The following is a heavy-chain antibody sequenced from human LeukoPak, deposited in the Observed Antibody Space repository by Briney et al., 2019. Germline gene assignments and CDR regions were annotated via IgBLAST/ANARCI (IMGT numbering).Heavy chain of an antibody. D-gene: IGHD3-22*01. V-gene: IGHV3-48*01. J-gene: IGHJ6*03. CDR1: GFTFSNFG. Sequence: GGSLRLSCAASGFTFSNFGMNWVRQAPGKGLEWVSYISSSSSTKKYADSVKGRFTISRDNAKSSLYVQMNSLRAEDTAVYYCARGTKLYYDTSGYVVEYYYMDVWGKGTTVTVSS. CDR2: ISSSSSTK. CDR3: ARGTKLYYDTSGYVVEYYYMDV.